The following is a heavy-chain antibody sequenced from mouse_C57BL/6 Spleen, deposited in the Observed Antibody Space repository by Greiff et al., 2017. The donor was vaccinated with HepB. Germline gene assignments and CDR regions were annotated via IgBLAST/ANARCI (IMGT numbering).Heavy chain of an antibody. CDR3: AKGGYDYGWYCDV. D-gene: IGHD2-4*01. Sequence: QVQLQQPGAELVRPGSSVKLSCKASGYTFTSYWMHWVKQRPIQGLEWIGNIDPSDSETHYNQKFKDKATLTVDKSSSTAYMQLSSLTSEDSAVYYCAKGGYDYGWYCDVWGTGTTVTVSS. V-gene: IGHV1-52*01. J-gene: IGHJ1*03. CDR1: GYTFTSYW. CDR2: IDPSDSET.